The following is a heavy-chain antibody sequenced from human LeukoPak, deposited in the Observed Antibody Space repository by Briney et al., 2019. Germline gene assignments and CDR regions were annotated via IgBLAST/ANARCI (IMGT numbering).Heavy chain of an antibody. Sequence: SSETLSLTCTVSGASISGSGYYWGWIRQPPGKGLEWIGSIYSSGSTYYNASLQSRVTISIETSKNQISLRLNSVTAADTAMYYCAKSGDYGLIDYWGQGTLVTVSS. CDR1: GASISGSGYY. D-gene: IGHD4-17*01. V-gene: IGHV4-39*01. CDR3: AKSGDYGLIDY. J-gene: IGHJ4*02. CDR2: IYSSGST.